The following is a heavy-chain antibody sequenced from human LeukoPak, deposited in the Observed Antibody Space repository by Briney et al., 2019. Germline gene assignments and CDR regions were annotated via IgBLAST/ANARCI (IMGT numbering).Heavy chain of an antibody. CDR1: GGTFSSYA. V-gene: IGHV1-69*13. J-gene: IGHJ4*02. Sequence: SVKVSCTASGGTFSSYAISWVRQAPGQGLEWMGGIIPIFGTANYAQKFQGRVTITADESTSTAYMELSSLRSEDTAVYYCARGDHRGFYFDYWGQGTLVTVSS. CDR2: IIPIFGTA. D-gene: IGHD1-14*01. CDR3: ARGDHRGFYFDY.